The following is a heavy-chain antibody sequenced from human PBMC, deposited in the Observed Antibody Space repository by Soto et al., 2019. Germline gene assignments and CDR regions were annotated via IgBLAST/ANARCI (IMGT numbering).Heavy chain of an antibody. J-gene: IGHJ5*02. D-gene: IGHD6-19*01. CDR3: ARDREAVAERRFWFDP. CDR2: IIPILGIA. CDR1: GGTFSSYT. Sequence: QVQLVQSGAEVKKPGSSVKVSCKASGGTFSSYTISWVRQAPGQGLEWMGRIIPILGIANYAQKFQGRVTITADKSTSTADMELSSLRSEDTAVYYCARDREAVAERRFWFDPWGQGTLVTVSS. V-gene: IGHV1-69*08.